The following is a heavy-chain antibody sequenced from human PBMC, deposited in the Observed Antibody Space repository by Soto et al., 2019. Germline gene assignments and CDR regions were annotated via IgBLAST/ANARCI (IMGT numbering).Heavy chain of an antibody. D-gene: IGHD2-15*01. V-gene: IGHV1-18*01. Sequence: QVQLVQSRAEVKKPGASVKVSCKASGYTFTTHGISWGRRVPGQGLEWMGWVRGDNDHTNYAQGLPGRVNMTTATCTSTAYMELRRLRSDDTAVYCCARDLGYCRSGTCYREWFDPWGQGPRVTVSS. CDR2: VRGDNDHT. J-gene: IGHJ5*02. CDR3: ARDLGYCRSGTCYREWFDP. CDR1: GYTFTTHG.